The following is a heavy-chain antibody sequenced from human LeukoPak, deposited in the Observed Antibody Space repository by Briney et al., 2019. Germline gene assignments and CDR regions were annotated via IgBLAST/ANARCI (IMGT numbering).Heavy chain of an antibody. D-gene: IGHD6-19*01. V-gene: IGHV4-59*08. J-gene: IGHJ4*02. CDR3: ARYISDFGTGWYGDS. CDR1: GGSISSYY. Sequence: SETLSLTCTVSGGSISSYYRSGIRQPPGKGLEWIGYIYYSGSTNYNPSLKSRVTVSVDTSKNQFSLRLNSVTAADTAVYYCARYISDFGTGWYGDSWGQGTLVTVSS. CDR2: IYYSGST.